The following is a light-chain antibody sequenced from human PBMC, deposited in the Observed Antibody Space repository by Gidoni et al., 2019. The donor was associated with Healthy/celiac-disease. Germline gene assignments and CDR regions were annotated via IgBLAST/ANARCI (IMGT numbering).Light chain of an antibody. J-gene: IGKJ1*01. CDR2: AAS. Sequence: DLPMTPSPSSLSASVGDRVTITCRASQGISNYLAWYQQKPGKVPKLLIYAASTLQSGLPSRFSGSGSGTDFTLTISSLQPEDVETYYCQKYNSAPPTFGQGTKVEIK. V-gene: IGKV1-27*01. CDR3: QKYNSAPPT. CDR1: QGISNY.